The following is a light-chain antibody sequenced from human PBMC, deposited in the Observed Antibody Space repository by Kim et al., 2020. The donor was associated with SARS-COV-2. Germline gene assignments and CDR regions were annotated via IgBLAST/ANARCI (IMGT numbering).Light chain of an antibody. CDR2: GNS. Sequence: GQGVTISCTGSSSNIGAGYDVHWYQQLPGTAPKLLIYGNSNRPSGVPDRFSGSKSGTSASLAITGLQAEDEADYYCQSYDSSLSVVFGGGTKLTVL. CDR3: QSYDSSLSVV. V-gene: IGLV1-40*01. CDR1: SSNIGAGYD. J-gene: IGLJ2*01.